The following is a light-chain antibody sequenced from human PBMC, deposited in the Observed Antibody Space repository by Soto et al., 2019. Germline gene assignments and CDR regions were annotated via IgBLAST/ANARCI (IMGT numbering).Light chain of an antibody. Sequence: DIQMTQSPSTLSASVGDRVTITCRASQYIHNYLAWYQQKPGEAPKLLIYEAANLESGVPSRFSGGGTGTEFTLTISSLQPDGFATYYCPQSNNYPWTFGQGTRVEI. CDR3: PQSNNYPWT. V-gene: IGKV1-5*03. J-gene: IGKJ1*01. CDR1: QYIHNY. CDR2: EAA.